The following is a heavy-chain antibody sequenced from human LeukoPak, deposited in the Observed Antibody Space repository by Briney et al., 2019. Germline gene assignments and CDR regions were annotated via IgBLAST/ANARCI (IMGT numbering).Heavy chain of an antibody. J-gene: IGHJ3*02. CDR2: IIPILGIA. V-gene: IGHV1-69*04. CDR3: ARDNGPRVAGNAFDI. Sequence: SVKVSCKASGGTFSSYAISWVRQAPGQGLEWMGRIIPILGIANYAQKFQGRVTITADKSTSTAYMELSSLRSEDTAVYYCARDNGPRVAGNAFDIWGQGTMVTVSS. CDR1: GGTFSSYA. D-gene: IGHD6-19*01.